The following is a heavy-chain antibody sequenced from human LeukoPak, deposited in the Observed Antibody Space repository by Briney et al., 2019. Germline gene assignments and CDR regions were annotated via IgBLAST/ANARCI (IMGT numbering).Heavy chain of an antibody. CDR1: GGSISSYY. D-gene: IGHD3-16*01. J-gene: IGHJ4*02. V-gene: IGHV4-59*01. CDR2: MHYSGST. Sequence: SETLSLTCTVSGGSISSYYWSWIRQPPGKGLEWIGYMHYSGSTDYNPPLKSRVTISVDTSKNQFSLNLSSVTAADTAVYYCARGKGADYWGQGTLVTVSS. CDR3: ARGKGADY.